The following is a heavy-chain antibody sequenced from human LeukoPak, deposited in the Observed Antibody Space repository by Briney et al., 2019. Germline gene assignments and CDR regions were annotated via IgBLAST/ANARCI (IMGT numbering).Heavy chain of an antibody. D-gene: IGHD2-8*01. CDR1: GGSISSYY. CDR2: IYTSGST. CDR3: ARRMTAYFDY. V-gene: IGHV4-4*09. Sequence: PSETLSLTCTVSGGSISSYYWSWIRQPPGKGLEWIGYIYTSGSTNYNPSLKSRVTIPVDTSKNQFSLKLSSVTAADTAVYYCARRMTAYFDYWGQGTLVTVSS. J-gene: IGHJ4*02.